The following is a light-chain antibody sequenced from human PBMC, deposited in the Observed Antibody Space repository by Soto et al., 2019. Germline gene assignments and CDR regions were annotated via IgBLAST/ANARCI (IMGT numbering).Light chain of an antibody. J-gene: IGLJ1*01. CDR1: SSDVGSYNR. Sequence: QSALTQPPSVSGSPGQSVTISCTGTSSDVGSYNRVSWYQQPPGTAPKLMIYEVSNRPSGVPDRFSGSKSGNTASLTISGLQADDEDDYYCSLYTSSSTYVFGTGTKLTVL. CDR2: EVS. CDR3: SLYTSSSTYV. V-gene: IGLV2-18*01.